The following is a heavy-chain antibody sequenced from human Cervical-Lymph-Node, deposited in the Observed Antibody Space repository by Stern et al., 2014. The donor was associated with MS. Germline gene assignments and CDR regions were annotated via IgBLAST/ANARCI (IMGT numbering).Heavy chain of an antibody. CDR2: ISNTRDYT. CDR1: GFIFSDHY. CDR3: ARGDLYYYGMDV. Sequence: VQLLESGGGLVKPGGSLRLSCAASGFIFSDHYMSWIRQAPGKGLEFVSYISNTRDYTNYANSVKGRFTISRDNAKNSLYLQMNNLRAEDTAVYYCARGDLYYYGMDVWGQGTTVTVSS. J-gene: IGHJ6*02. V-gene: IGHV3-11*06.